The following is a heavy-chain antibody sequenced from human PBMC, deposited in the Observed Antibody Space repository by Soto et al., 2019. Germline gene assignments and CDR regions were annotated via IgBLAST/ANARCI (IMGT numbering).Heavy chain of an antibody. CDR1: GYTFTSYG. CDR3: ARAIMITFGGVIDDC. D-gene: IGHD3-16*02. Sequence: QVQLVQSGAEVKKPGASVKVSCKASGYTFTSYGISWVRQAPGQGLEWMGWISAYNGNTNYAQKLQGRVTITTDTSTSTAYMGLRSLRSDDTAVYYCARAIMITFGGVIDDCWGQGSLVTVSS. CDR2: ISAYNGNT. V-gene: IGHV1-18*01. J-gene: IGHJ4*02.